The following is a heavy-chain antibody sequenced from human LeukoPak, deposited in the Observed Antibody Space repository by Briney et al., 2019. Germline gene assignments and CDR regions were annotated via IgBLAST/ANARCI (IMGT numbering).Heavy chain of an antibody. Sequence: PGGSLRLSCAASGFTFSSYAMSWVRQAPGKGLEWVSVINGSGGSTYYADSVKGRFTISRDNSKNTLYLQMNSLRAEDTAVYYCAKCHSGNYYYGMDVWGQGTTVTVSS. J-gene: IGHJ6*02. CDR2: INGSGGST. CDR1: GFTFSSYA. D-gene: IGHD1-26*01. CDR3: AKCHSGNYYYGMDV. V-gene: IGHV3-23*01.